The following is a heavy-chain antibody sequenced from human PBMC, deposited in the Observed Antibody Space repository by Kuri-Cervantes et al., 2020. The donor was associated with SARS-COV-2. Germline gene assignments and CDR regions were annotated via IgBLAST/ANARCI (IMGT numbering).Heavy chain of an antibody. D-gene: IGHD5-18*01. CDR3: ARVLQLWLINDAFDI. CDR1: GFTFSSYA. J-gene: IGHJ3*02. V-gene: IGHV3-30-3*01. CDR2: ISYDGSNK. Sequence: GGSLRLSCAASGFTFSSYAMHWVRQAPGKGLEWVAVISYDGSNKYYAGSVKGRFTISRDNSKNTLYLQMNSVRAEDTAVYYCARVLQLWLINDAFDIWGQGTMVTVSS.